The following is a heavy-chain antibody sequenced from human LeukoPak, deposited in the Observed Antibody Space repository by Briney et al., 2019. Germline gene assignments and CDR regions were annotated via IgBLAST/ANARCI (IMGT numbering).Heavy chain of an antibody. D-gene: IGHD3-10*01. V-gene: IGHV3-15*01. J-gene: IGHJ4*02. CDR1: GFTFANAW. Sequence: SGGSLRLSCAVSGFTFANAWMSWVRQAPGKGLEWVGRIKRESDGGTIDYAAPVKGRFIISRDESKNTLYLQVNSLKTEDTAVYYCTTGIGTMDHWGQGTLVTVSS. CDR3: TTGIGTMDH. CDR2: IKRESDGGTI.